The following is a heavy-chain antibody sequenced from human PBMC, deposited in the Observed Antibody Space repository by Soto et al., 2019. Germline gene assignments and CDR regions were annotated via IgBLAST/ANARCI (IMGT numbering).Heavy chain of an antibody. CDR3: ARGPGNSLYSLDY. CDR2: INHSGSP. V-gene: IGHV4-34*01. Sequence: PSETLSLTCDVYGGSFSDYSWSWIRQPPGKGLEWIGEINHSGSPNYSPSLKSRVTISVDTSKNQFSLKLNSVTAADTVVYYCARGPGNSLYSLDYWGQGTLVTVSS. J-gene: IGHJ4*02. CDR1: GGSFSDYS. D-gene: IGHD3-16*01.